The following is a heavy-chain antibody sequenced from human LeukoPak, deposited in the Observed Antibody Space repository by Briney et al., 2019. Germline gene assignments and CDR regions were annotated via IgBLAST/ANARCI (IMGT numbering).Heavy chain of an antibody. V-gene: IGHV3-23*01. CDR2: ISGTGDNT. J-gene: IGHJ4*02. CDR1: GFTFSIFA. CDR3: AKDRGY. Sequence: GGSLRLSCAASGFTFSIFAMTWVRQAPGKGLEWVSGISGTGDNTYYADSVKGRFTISRDNSKNTLYLQMNSLRPEDTAIYYCAKDRGYWGQGTLVTVSS.